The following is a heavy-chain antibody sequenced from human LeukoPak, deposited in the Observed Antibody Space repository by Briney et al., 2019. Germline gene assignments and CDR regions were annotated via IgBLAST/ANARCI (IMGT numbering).Heavy chain of an antibody. CDR2: ISGSGGST. CDR3: ATFGSGTYRLLYFDY. V-gene: IGHV3-23*01. CDR1: GFTFSSYA. Sequence: PGGSLRLSCAASGFTFSSYAMSWVRQAPGKGLEWVSGISGSGGSTYYADSVKGRFTISRDNSKNTLYVQMNSLRAEDTAVYYCATFGSGTYRLLYFDYWGQGTLVTVSS. D-gene: IGHD3-10*01. J-gene: IGHJ4*02.